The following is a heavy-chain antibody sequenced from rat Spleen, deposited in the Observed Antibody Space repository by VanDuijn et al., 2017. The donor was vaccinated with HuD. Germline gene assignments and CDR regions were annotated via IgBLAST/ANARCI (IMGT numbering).Heavy chain of an antibody. CDR1: GFTFSNYG. CDR3: ATAGTRVSRFAY. J-gene: IGHJ3*01. CDR2: ISISGGST. D-gene: IGHD1-4*01. Sequence: EVQLVESGGGLVQPGRSLKLSCAASGFTFSNYGMHWIRQAPTKGLEWVASISISGGSTYYRDSVKGRFTLSRDNAKSTLYLQWDSLRSEDTATYYCATAGTRVSRFAYWGQGTLVTVSS. V-gene: IGHV5-19*01.